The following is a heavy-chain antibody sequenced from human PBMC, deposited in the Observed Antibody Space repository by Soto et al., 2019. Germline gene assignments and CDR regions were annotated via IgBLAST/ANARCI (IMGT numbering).Heavy chain of an antibody. CDR1: GGSISSYY. CDR2: IYYSGST. CDR3: ARRVLGRYWFDP. J-gene: IGHJ5*02. Sequence: SETLSLTCTVSGGSISSYYWSWIRQPPGKGLEWIGYIYYSGSTNYNPSLKSRVTISVDTSKNQFSLKLSSVTAADTAVYYCARRVLGRYWFDPWGQGTLVTVSS. D-gene: IGHD3-10*01. V-gene: IGHV4-59*08.